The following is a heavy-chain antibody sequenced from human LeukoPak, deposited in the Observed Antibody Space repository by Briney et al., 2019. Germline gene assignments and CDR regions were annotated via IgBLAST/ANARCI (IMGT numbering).Heavy chain of an antibody. J-gene: IGHJ5*02. CDR1: GYSISSGYY. V-gene: IGHV4-38-2*02. CDR2: IDHSGST. Sequence: PSETLSLTCTVSGYSISSGYYWGWIRQPPGKGLEWTGSIDHSGSTYYNPSLKSRVTISVDTSKNQFSLKLSPVTAEDTAVYYCARDLYGDYGWFDPWGQGTLVTVSS. CDR3: ARDLYGDYGWFDP. D-gene: IGHD4-17*01.